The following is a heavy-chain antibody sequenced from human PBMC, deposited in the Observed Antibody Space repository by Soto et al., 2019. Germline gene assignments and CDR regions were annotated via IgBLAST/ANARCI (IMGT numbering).Heavy chain of an antibody. CDR2: TYHTGNT. Sequence: QVQLQESGPGLVKPSQTLSLTCSVSGGSISSGDYYWSWLRQHPGKVLEWVGYTYHTGNTDYNPSLKSRRSISADTSRNQFSLSVPYVTAADTVVYYCARDPKCCTIGSHCLDNGFDPGGQGTLVTVS. J-gene: IGHJ5*02. V-gene: IGHV4-31*02. D-gene: IGHD2-8*01. CDR3: ARDPKCCTIGSHCLDNGFDP. CDR1: GGSISSGDYY.